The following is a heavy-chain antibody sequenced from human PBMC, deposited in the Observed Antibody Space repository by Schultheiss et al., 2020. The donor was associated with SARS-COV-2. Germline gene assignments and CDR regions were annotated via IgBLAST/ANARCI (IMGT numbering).Heavy chain of an antibody. CDR2: IYHSGST. CDR3: ARDYSSCSRYYYGMDV. D-gene: IGHD6-19*01. V-gene: IGHV4-4*02. Sequence: SETLSLTCAVSGGSISSSNWWSWVRQPPGKGLEWIGEIYHSGSTNYNPSLKSRVTISVDKSKNQFSLKLSSVTAADTAVYYCARDYSSCSRYYYGMDVWGQGTTVTVSS. J-gene: IGHJ6*02. CDR1: GGSISSSNW.